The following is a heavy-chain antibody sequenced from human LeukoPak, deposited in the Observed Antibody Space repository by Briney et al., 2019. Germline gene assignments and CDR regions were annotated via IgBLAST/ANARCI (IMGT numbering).Heavy chain of an antibody. J-gene: IGHJ5*02. Sequence: GGSLRLSCAASGFTFSSYSMNWVRQAPGKGLEWVSSISSSSSYIYYADSVKGRFTISRDSAKNSLYLQMDSLRAEDTAVYYCARARQLYKHNWFDPWGQGTLVTVSS. V-gene: IGHV3-21*01. CDR2: ISSSSSYI. CDR3: ARARQLYKHNWFDP. D-gene: IGHD3-3*02. CDR1: GFTFSSYS.